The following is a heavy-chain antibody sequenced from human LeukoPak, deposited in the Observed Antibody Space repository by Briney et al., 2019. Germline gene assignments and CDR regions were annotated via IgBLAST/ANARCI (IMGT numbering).Heavy chain of an antibody. CDR1: GFTFSSYG. D-gene: IGHD3/OR15-3a*01. Sequence: GGSLRLSCAASGFTFSSYGMSWVRQAPGKGLEWVSAIGGRDGSTYYADSVKGRFTISRDNSRNTLFLQMSNLRADDSAIYFCAKLGLNSGPGDSWGQGTLLTVSS. CDR3: AKLGLNSGPGDS. J-gene: IGHJ4*02. CDR2: IGGRDGST. V-gene: IGHV3-23*01.